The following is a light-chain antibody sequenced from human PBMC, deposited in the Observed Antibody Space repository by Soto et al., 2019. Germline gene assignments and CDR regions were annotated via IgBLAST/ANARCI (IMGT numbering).Light chain of an antibody. CDR2: EVS. CDR3: SSYAGSNNPVV. Sequence: QSALTQPPSASGSPGQSVTISCTGTSSDVGGYNYVSWYQQHPGKAPKFMIFEVSRRPSGVPDRFSGSKSGNTASLTVSGLQADDEADYYCSSYAGSNNPVVFVGGTKVTVL. CDR1: SSDVGGYNY. J-gene: IGLJ2*01. V-gene: IGLV2-8*01.